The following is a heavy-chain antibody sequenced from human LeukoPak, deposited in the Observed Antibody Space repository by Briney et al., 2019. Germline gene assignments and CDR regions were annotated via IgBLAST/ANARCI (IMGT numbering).Heavy chain of an antibody. Sequence: SETLSLSCAVSGYSISSASYWGWIRQPPGKGLEWIGNIYHSGSPYYNPSLKSRVTISIDTSKNQFSLKLSSVTAADTAVYYCARPISSQGYFGVVIDWGQGTLVTVSS. D-gene: IGHD3-3*01. V-gene: IGHV4-38-2*01. CDR3: ARPISSQGYFGVVID. CDR1: GYSISSASY. CDR2: IYHSGSP. J-gene: IGHJ4*02.